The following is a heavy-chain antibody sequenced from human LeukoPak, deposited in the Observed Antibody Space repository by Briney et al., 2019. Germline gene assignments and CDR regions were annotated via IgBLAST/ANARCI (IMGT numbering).Heavy chain of an antibody. CDR3: AICPFTMIVARIRLYDGMDV. Sequence: SETLSLTCAVSGVSISSSHWWSWVRQPPGKGLEWIGEINHSGSTNYNPSLKSRVTISVATSKNQFSLKLSSVTAADTAVYYSAICPFTMIVARIRLYDGMDVWGQGTTVTVSS. V-gene: IGHV4-4*02. CDR1: GVSISSSHW. D-gene: IGHD3-22*01. J-gene: IGHJ6*01. CDR2: INHSGST.